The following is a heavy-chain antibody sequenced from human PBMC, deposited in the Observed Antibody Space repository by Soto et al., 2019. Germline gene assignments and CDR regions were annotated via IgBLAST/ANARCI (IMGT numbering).Heavy chain of an antibody. D-gene: IGHD1-1*01. Sequence: EVQVVESGGGLVKPGGSLRLSCAASGFSFSDAWMTWVRQAPGAGLEWVGHIKSKTDGGTTDYAAPVKGRFTISRDASKTTVYLQMNSLRTEDTAVYYCTTDPPSTGTKYWGQGTLVTVSS. CDR1: GFSFSDAW. CDR3: TTDPPSTGTKY. V-gene: IGHV3-15*01. J-gene: IGHJ4*02. CDR2: IKSKTDGGTT.